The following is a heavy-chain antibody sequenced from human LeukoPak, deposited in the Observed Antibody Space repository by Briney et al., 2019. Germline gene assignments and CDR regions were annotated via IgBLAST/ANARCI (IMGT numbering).Heavy chain of an antibody. J-gene: IGHJ5*02. Sequence: KPSETLSVTCTVPGGSISSDCWSWIRQPPGKGLEWIGYIYYSGSTNYNPSLKSRVTISVDTSKNQFSLKLSSVTAADTAVYYCARDRGYCSGGSCYRWFDPWGQGTLGTVSS. CDR1: GGSISSDC. CDR2: IYYSGST. D-gene: IGHD2-15*01. V-gene: IGHV4-59*01. CDR3: ARDRGYCSGGSCYRWFDP.